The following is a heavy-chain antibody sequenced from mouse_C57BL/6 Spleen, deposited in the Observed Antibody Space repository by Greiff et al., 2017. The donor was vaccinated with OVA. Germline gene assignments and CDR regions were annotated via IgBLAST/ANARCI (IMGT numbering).Heavy chain of an antibody. CDR3: ERYYGSSYAMDD. Sequence: VQLQQSGTELVKPGASVKLSCKASGYTFTSYWMHWVKQRPGQGLEWIGNINPSNGCTNYNEKFKSKATLTVAKSSSTAYMQLSSLTSEDSAVYECERYYGSSYAMDDWGQGTSVTVSS. V-gene: IGHV1-53*01. CDR2: INPSNGCT. J-gene: IGHJ4*01. CDR1: GYTFTSYW. D-gene: IGHD1-1*01.